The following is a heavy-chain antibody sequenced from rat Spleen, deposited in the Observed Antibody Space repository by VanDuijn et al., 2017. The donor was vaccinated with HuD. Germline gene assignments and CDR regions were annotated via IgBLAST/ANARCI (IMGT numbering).Heavy chain of an antibody. Sequence: EVQLVESGGGLVQPGRSLKLSCAASRFTFSDYYMAWVRQAPTKGLEWVATISSDGSSTYYRDSVKGRFTISRDNAKSTLYLQMDSLRSEDTATYYCATSTPRFAYWGQGTLVTVSS. J-gene: IGHJ3*01. CDR1: RFTFSDYY. V-gene: IGHV5S10*01. D-gene: IGHD1-4*01. CDR3: ATSTPRFAY. CDR2: ISSDGSST.